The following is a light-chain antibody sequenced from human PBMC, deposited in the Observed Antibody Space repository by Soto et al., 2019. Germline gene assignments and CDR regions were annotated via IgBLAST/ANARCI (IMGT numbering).Light chain of an antibody. CDR3: QQYNNWPRT. V-gene: IGKV3-15*01. Sequence: EIVMTQSPATLSVSPGGRATLSCRASQSISDTLAWYQQKPGKAPRLLIYGASTRATGIPARFSGSGSGTEFTLTISSLQSEDFAVYYCQQYNNWPRTFGQGTKVDI. CDR1: QSISDT. J-gene: IGKJ1*01. CDR2: GAS.